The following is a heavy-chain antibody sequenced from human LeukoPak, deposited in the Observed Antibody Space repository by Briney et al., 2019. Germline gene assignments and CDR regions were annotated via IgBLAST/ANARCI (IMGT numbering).Heavy chain of an antibody. CDR3: ARVQGSPY. V-gene: IGHV3-21*01. CDR2: ITGDSTYI. Sequence: GGSLRLSCAASGFTFSDYTLNWVRQPQGKGLEWVSSITGDSTYIYYADSVKGRSAVSRDNAKNSLYLHINSLRAEDTAVYYCARVQGSPYWGQGTLVTVSS. J-gene: IGHJ4*02. CDR1: GFTFSDYT.